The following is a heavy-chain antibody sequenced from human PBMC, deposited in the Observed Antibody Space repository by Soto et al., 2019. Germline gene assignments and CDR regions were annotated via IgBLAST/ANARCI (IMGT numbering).Heavy chain of an antibody. V-gene: IGHV1-69*13. CDR3: ARSLVRGGSSSMALNYFDY. CDR2: IIPIFGTA. CDR1: GGTFSSYA. J-gene: IGHJ4*02. Sequence: ASVKVSCKASGGTFSSYAISWVRQAPGQGLEWMGGIIPIFGTANYAQNFQGRVTITADESTSIAYMELSSLRSEDTAVYYCARSLVRGGSSSMALNYFDYWGQGTQVTVSS. D-gene: IGHD1-26*01.